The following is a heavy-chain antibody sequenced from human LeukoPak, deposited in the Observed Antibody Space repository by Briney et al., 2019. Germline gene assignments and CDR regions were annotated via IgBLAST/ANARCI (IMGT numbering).Heavy chain of an antibody. D-gene: IGHD6-19*01. Sequence: ASVKVSCKASGYTFTSYDINWVRQATGQGLEWMGWMNPNSGNTGYAQKFQGRVTMTRNTSISTAYMELSSLRSGDTAVYYCARMYSSGWYSYYGMDVWGQGTTVTVSS. V-gene: IGHV1-8*01. CDR1: GYTFTSYD. J-gene: IGHJ6*02. CDR3: ARMYSSGWYSYYGMDV. CDR2: MNPNSGNT.